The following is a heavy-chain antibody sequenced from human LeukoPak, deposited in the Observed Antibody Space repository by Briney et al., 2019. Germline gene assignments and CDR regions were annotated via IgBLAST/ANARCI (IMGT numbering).Heavy chain of an antibody. V-gene: IGHV1-69*13. CDR1: GGTFSSYA. Sequence: SVKVSCKASGGTFSSYAISWVRQAPGQGLEWMEGIIPIFGTANYAQKFQGRVTITADESTSTAYMELSSLRSEDTAVYYCARGTHIVGARDAFDIWGQGTMVTVSS. D-gene: IGHD1-26*01. CDR3: ARGTHIVGARDAFDI. J-gene: IGHJ3*02. CDR2: IIPIFGTA.